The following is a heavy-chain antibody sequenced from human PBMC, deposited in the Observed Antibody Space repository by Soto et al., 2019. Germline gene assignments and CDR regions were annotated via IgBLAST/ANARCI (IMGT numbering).Heavy chain of an antibody. CDR3: AKQPRSNYYYYMDV. V-gene: IGHV4-39*01. Sequence: SETLSLTCAVSGGSISSSSYYWGWIRQPPGKGLEWIGSIYYSGSTYYNPSLKSRVTISVDTSKNQFSLKLSSMTAADTAVYYCAKQPRSNYYYYMDVWGKGTTVTVSS. CDR1: GGSISSSSYY. J-gene: IGHJ6*03. CDR2: IYYSGST. D-gene: IGHD6-13*01.